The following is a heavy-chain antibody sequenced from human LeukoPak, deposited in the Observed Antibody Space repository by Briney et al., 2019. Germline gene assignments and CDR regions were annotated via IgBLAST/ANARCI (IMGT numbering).Heavy chain of an antibody. CDR1: GFTFDDYA. V-gene: IGHV3-30*04. CDR2: ISYDGSNK. Sequence: GGSLRLSCAASGFTFDDYAMHWVRQAPGKGLEWVAVISYDGSNKYYADSVKGRFTISRDNSKNTLYLQMNSLRAEDTAVYYCARETPATRQYYDFWSGYYSPLPYMDVWGKGTTVTVSS. D-gene: IGHD3-3*01. J-gene: IGHJ6*03. CDR3: ARETPATRQYYDFWSGYYSPLPYMDV.